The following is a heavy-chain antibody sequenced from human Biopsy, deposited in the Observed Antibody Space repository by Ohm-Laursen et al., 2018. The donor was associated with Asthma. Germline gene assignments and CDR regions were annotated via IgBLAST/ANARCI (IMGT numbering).Heavy chain of an antibody. Sequence: SLRLSCAASGFGLRDYTMNWVRQAPGKGLEWVASISSLSRYIYHATSLRGRFTIYRDNAKRSLYLQMDSLRGDDTAVYYCSRDFTIGSGSPFHFWGRGTLVTVSS. CDR2: ISSLSRYI. V-gene: IGHV3-21*01. D-gene: IGHD3-10*01. J-gene: IGHJ4*02. CDR3: SRDFTIGSGSPFHF. CDR1: GFGLRDYT.